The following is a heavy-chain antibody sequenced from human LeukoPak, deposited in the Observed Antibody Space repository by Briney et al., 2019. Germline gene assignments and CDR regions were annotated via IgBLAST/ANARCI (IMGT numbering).Heavy chain of an antibody. D-gene: IGHD2-2*01. J-gene: IGHJ3*02. CDR2: FDPEDGET. CDR1: GGTFSSYA. V-gene: IGHV1-24*01. CDR3: AREPPMPDIVVVPAASRNAFDI. Sequence: ASVKVSCKASGGTFSSYAISWVRQAPGKGLEWMGGFDPEDGETIYAQKFQGRVTMTEDTSTDTAYMELGSLRSEDTAVYYCAREPPMPDIVVVPAASRNAFDIWGQGTMVTVSS.